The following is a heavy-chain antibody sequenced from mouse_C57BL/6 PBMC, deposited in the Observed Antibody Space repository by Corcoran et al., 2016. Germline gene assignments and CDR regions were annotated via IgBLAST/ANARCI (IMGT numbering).Heavy chain of an antibody. CDR3: AREGYYYGSSYDY. D-gene: IGHD1-1*01. V-gene: IGHV1-80*01. J-gene: IGHJ2*01. CDR1: GYAFSSYW. CDR2: IYPGDGDT. Sequence: QVQLQQSGAELVKPGASVKISCKASGYAFSSYWMNWVKQRPGKGLEWIGQIYPGDGDTNYNGKFKGKATLTADKSSSTAYMQLSSLTSEDSAVYFCAREGYYYGSSYDYWGQGTTLTVSS.